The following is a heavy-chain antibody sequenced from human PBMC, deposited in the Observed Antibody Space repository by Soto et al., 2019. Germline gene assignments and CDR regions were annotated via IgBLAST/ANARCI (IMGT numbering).Heavy chain of an antibody. V-gene: IGHV3-23*01. CDR2: ISGSGGST. D-gene: IGHD3-9*01. CDR1: GFTFSSYA. CDR3: AKELDFDILTGYYNVVPDGFFDY. Sequence: GGSLRLSCAASGFTFSSYAMSWVRQAPGKGLEWVSAISGSGGSTYYADSVKGRFTISRDNSKNTLYLQMNSLRAEDTAVYYCAKELDFDILTGYYNVVPDGFFDYWGQGTLVTVSS. J-gene: IGHJ4*02.